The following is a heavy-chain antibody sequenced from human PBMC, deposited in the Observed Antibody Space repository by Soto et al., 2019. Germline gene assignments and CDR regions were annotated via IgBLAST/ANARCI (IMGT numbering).Heavy chain of an antibody. D-gene: IGHD3-3*01. J-gene: IGHJ5*02. CDR3: ARDLTYYDFWSGYYSLYNWFDP. CDR2: INPSGGST. Sequence: ASVKVSCKASGYTLTSYYMHWVRQAPGQGLEWMGIINPSGGSTSYAQKFQGRVTMTGDTSTCTVYMELSSLRSEDTAVYYCARDLTYYDFWSGYYSLYNWFDPWGQGTLVTVSS. V-gene: IGHV1-46*01. CDR1: GYTLTSYY.